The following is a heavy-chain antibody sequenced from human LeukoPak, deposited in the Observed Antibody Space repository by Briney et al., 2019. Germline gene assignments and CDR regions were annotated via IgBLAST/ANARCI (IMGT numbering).Heavy chain of an antibody. CDR2: ISSSSSYI. D-gene: IGHD3-16*01. CDR1: GFTFSSYS. CDR3: ARGGLPSDRGNYYYIDV. J-gene: IGHJ6*03. Sequence: PGGSLRLSCAASGFTFSSYSMNWVRQAPGKGLEWVSSISSSSSYIYYADSVKGRFTISRDNAKNSLYLQMNSLRAEDTAVYYCARGGLPSDRGNYYYIDVWGKGTTVTVSS. V-gene: IGHV3-21*01.